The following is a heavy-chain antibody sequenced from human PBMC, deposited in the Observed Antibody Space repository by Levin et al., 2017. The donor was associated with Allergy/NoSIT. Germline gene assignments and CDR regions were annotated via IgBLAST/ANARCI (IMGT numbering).Heavy chain of an antibody. CDR3: AKDPEYYYGSGSFWYFDL. CDR2: ISWNSGSI. Sequence: GGSLRLSCAASGFTFDDYAMHWVRQAPGKGLEWVSGISWNSGSIGYADSVKGRFTISRDNAKNSLYLQMNSLRAEDTALYYCAKDPEYYYGSGSFWYFDLWGRGTLVTVSS. CDR1: GFTFDDYA. V-gene: IGHV3-9*01. J-gene: IGHJ2*01. D-gene: IGHD3-10*01.